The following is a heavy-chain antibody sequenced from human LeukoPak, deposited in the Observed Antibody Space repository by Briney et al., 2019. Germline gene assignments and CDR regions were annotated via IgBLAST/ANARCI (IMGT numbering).Heavy chain of an antibody. D-gene: IGHD6-13*01. CDR3: ARSIADAFDI. V-gene: IGHV4-59*01. J-gene: IGHJ3*02. CDR2: IYYSGST. Sequence: SETLSLTCTVSGGSMSSYYWSWVRQPPGKGLEWIGYIYYSGSTNYNPSLKSRVTISVDTSKNQFSLKLSSVTAADTAVYYCARSIADAFDIWGQGTMVTVSS. CDR1: GGSMSSYY.